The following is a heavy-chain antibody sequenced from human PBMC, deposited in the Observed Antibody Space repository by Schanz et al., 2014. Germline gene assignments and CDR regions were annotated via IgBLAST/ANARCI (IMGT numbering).Heavy chain of an antibody. Sequence: EVQLVESGGGLVQPGGSLRLSCTASGFTFSSYSMNWVRQAPGKGLEWVSRIKSDGSSTSYADSVKGRFTISRDNAKNSLFLHMNSLRAEDTALYYCARDRRNADLDYWGQGTLVAVSA. CDR3: ARDRRNADLDY. CDR2: IKSDGSST. D-gene: IGHD1-1*01. CDR1: GFTFSSYS. V-gene: IGHV3-74*01. J-gene: IGHJ4*02.